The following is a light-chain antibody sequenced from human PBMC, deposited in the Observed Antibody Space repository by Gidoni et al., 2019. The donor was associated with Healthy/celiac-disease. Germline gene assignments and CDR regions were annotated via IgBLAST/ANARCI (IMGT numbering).Light chain of an antibody. CDR3: QQYYSTPWT. J-gene: IGKJ1*01. V-gene: IGKV4-1*01. Sequence: DIVMTQSPDSLAVSLGERATINCKSSQSVLYSSNNKNYLAWYQQKPGQPPKLLIYWASTRESGVPDRFSGSGSGTDFTLTISSLQAEDVAVHYCQQYYSTPWTFXXXTKVEIK. CDR2: WAS. CDR1: QSVLYSSNNKNY.